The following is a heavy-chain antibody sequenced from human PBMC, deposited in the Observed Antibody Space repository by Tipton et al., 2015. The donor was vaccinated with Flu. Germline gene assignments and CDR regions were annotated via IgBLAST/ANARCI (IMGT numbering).Heavy chain of an antibody. CDR2: IYYTGST. Sequence: TLSLTCTVSGGSINSGGAYWTWIRQHPGKGLEWIGCIYYTGSTYYNPSLESRVSISVDTSENQFSLKLNSVTAADTAVYYCARDQGFGDGLTYDYYALGVWGQGTTVTVSS. D-gene: IGHD3-10*01. V-gene: IGHV4-31*03. CDR3: ARDQGFGDGLTYDYYALGV. CDR1: GGSINSGGAY. J-gene: IGHJ6*02.